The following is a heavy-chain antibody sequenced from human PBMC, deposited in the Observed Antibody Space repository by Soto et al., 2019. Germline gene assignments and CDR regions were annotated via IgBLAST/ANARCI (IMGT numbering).Heavy chain of an antibody. Sequence: EAQLVESGGGLVQPGGSLRLSCAASGFTFSNYWMTWVRQAPGKGPEWVANIKQDGSEKYYVDSVKGRFTISRDNAENSLYLQMNSLRAEDTAVYYCARDLGWVPSGDLAFDIWGQGTLVSVSS. D-gene: IGHD3-3*01. CDR1: GFTFSNYW. V-gene: IGHV3-7*01. CDR2: IKQDGSEK. CDR3: ARDLGWVPSGDLAFDI. J-gene: IGHJ3*02.